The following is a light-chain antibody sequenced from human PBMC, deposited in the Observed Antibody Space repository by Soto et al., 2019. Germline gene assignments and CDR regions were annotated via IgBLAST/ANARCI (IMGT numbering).Light chain of an antibody. Sequence: DIVMTQSPDSLAVSLGERATINCRSSQSVLYSSNNKNYLTWYQQKPGQPPKLLISWASTWESGVPDRFSGSGSGTDFTLTINSLQPEDVAVYYCQQFYISPPTFGQGTKLEIK. CDR2: WAS. CDR1: QSVLYSSNNKNY. CDR3: QQFYISPPT. J-gene: IGKJ2*01. V-gene: IGKV4-1*01.